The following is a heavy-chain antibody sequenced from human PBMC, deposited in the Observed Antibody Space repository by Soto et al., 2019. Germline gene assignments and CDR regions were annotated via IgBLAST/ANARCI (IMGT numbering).Heavy chain of an antibody. CDR3: ARSTPPLLRYFEQTWDY. D-gene: IGHD3-9*01. Sequence: GGSLRLSCAASGFTFSSYSMNWVRQAPGKGLEWVSSISSSSSYIYYADSVKGRFTISRDNAKNSLYLQMNSLRAEDTAVYYCARSTPPLLRYFEQTWDYWGQGTLVTVSS. J-gene: IGHJ4*02. CDR2: ISSSSSYI. CDR1: GFTFSSYS. V-gene: IGHV3-21*01.